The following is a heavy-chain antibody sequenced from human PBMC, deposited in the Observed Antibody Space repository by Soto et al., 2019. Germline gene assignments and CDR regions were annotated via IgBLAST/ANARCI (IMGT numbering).Heavy chain of an antibody. CDR1: GFTFSSYA. J-gene: IGHJ4*02. CDR3: ARRGSGSYYDY. Sequence: SGGGLVQPGGSLRLSCAASGFTFSSYAMRWVRQAPGKGLEWVSAISGSGDSTYYADSVKGRFTISRDNSKNTVYLQMNSLRGEDTAVYYCARRGSGSYYDYWGQGTLVTVSS. CDR2: ISGSGDST. V-gene: IGHV3-23*01. D-gene: IGHD1-26*01.